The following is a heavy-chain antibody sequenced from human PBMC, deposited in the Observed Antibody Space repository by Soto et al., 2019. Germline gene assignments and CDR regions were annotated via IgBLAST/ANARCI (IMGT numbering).Heavy chain of an antibody. V-gene: IGHV1-3*01. Sequence: QVQLVQSGAEVKKPGASVKISCKASGYTFTRYTMNWVRQAPGQRLEWMGWINPDNGNTKSSQKFQDRVIITRDTSASTAYMDLSSLRSEATAVYYCARGIATGQLDPWGQGTLVTASS. CDR2: INPDNGNT. CDR3: ARGIATGQLDP. J-gene: IGHJ5*02. CDR1: GYTFTRYT. D-gene: IGHD2-15*01.